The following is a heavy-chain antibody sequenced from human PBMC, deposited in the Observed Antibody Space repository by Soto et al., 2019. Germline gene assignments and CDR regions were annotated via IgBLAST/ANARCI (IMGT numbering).Heavy chain of an antibody. V-gene: IGHV4-30-2*01. D-gene: IGHD3-3*01. Sequence: QLQLQESGSGLVKPSQTLSLTCAVSGGSISSGGYSWSWIRQPPGKGLEWIGYIYHSGSTYYNPSLKSRVTISVDRSKNQFSLKLSSVTAADTAVYYCARASSRITIFGVVIPDWFDPWGQGTLVTVSS. J-gene: IGHJ5*02. CDR2: IYHSGST. CDR3: ARASSRITIFGVVIPDWFDP. CDR1: GGSISSGGYS.